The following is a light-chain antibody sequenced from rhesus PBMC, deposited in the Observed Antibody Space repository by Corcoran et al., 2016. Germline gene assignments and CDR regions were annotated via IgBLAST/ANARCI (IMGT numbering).Light chain of an antibody. CDR2: MAS. V-gene: IGKV1-69*01. J-gene: IGKJ1*01. CDR3: QQHDNSPWT. Sequence: DIQMTQSPSSLSASVGDRVTITCRASQGISNWLAWYQQKPGKAPKVLIYMASNLDTGVPSRFSGSGFGTDFTLPISSLQPEDFATYCCQQHDNSPWTFGQGTKVEFK. CDR1: QGISNW.